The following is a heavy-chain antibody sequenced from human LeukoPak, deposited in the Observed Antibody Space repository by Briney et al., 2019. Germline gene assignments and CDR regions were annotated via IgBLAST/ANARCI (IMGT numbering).Heavy chain of an antibody. Sequence: PGGSLRLSCAASGFTFSSYGMHWVRQAPGKGLEWVAFIRYDGSNKYYADSVKGRFTISRDNAKNSLYLQMNSLRAEDTAVYYCARGLASYCSGGTCQSNAFDIWGQGTMVTVSS. J-gene: IGHJ3*02. CDR1: GFTFSSYG. D-gene: IGHD2-15*01. CDR2: IRYDGSNK. V-gene: IGHV3-30*02. CDR3: ARGLASYCSGGTCQSNAFDI.